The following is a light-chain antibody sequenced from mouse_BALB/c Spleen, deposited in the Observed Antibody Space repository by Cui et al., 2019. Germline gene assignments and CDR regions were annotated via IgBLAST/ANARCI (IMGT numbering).Light chain of an antibody. CDR1: QDINSY. V-gene: IGKV14-111*01. J-gene: IGKJ1*01. Sequence: DINMTQSPSSMYASLGERVTITCKASQDINSYLSWFQQKPGKSPKTLIYRANRLVDGVPSRFSGSGSGQDYSLTISSLEYEDMGIYYCLQYDEFPRTFGGGTKLEIK. CDR3: LQYDEFPRT. CDR2: RAN.